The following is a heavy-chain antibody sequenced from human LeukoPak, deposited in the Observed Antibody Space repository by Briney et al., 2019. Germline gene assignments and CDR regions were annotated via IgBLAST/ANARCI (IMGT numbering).Heavy chain of an antibody. V-gene: IGHV3-13*05. CDR1: GFTFSSYD. CDR2: IGTAGDP. D-gene: IGHD2-15*01. CDR3: ARGGGVYSGRRYYYYGMDV. J-gene: IGHJ6*04. Sequence: GGSLRLSCAASGFTFSSYDMHWVRQATGKGLEWGSAIGTAGDPYYPGSVKGRFTISRENAKNSLYLQMNSLRAGDTAVYYCARGGGVYSGRRYYYYGMDVWGKGTTVTVSS.